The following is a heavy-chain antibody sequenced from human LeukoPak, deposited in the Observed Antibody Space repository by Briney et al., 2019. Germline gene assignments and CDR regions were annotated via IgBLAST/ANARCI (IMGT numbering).Heavy chain of an antibody. CDR1: GGTFSSYA. D-gene: IGHD3-16*02. J-gene: IGHJ3*02. Sequence: PVKVSCKASGGTFSSYAISWVRQAPGQGLEWMGGITPIFGTANYAQKFQGRVTITTDESTSTAYMELSSLRSEDTAVYYCARDLPYDYVWGSYRSDAFDIWGQGTMVTVSS. CDR3: ARDLPYDYVWGSYRSDAFDI. V-gene: IGHV1-69*05. CDR2: ITPIFGTA.